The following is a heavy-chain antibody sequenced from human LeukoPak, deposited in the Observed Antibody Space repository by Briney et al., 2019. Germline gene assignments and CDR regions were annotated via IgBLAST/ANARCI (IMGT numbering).Heavy chain of an antibody. CDR1: GFTFDDYA. CDR3: AKDMAPTGIVVFTIDY. Sequence: GGSLRLSCAASGFTFDDYAMHWVRQAPGKGLEWVSGISWNSGSIGYADSVKGRVTISRDNAKNSLYLQMNSLRAEDTALYYCAKDMAPTGIVVFTIDYWGQGTLVTVSS. J-gene: IGHJ4*02. V-gene: IGHV3-9*01. CDR2: ISWNSGSI. D-gene: IGHD3-22*01.